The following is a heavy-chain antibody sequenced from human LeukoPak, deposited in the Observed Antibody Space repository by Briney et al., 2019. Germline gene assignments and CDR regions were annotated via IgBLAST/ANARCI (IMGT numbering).Heavy chain of an antibody. CDR1: AFTFSHYG. V-gene: IGHV3-23*01. Sequence: GRSLRLSCAASAFTFSHYGMHWVRQAPGKGLEWVSAISGSGGSTYYADSVKGRFTISRDNSKNTLYLQMNSLRAEDTAVYYCAKGKGDIVVVPGDYWGQGTLVTVSP. J-gene: IGHJ4*02. CDR2: ISGSGGST. D-gene: IGHD2-2*01. CDR3: AKGKGDIVVVPGDY.